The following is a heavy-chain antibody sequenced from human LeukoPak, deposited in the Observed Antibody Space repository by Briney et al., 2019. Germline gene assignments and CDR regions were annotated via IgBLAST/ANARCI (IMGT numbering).Heavy chain of an antibody. V-gene: IGHV4-61*02. Sequence: PSETLSLTCTVSGGSISSGSYYWSWIRQPAGRGLEWIGRIYSSGSTNYNPSFKSRVTISVDTSKNQFSLTLSSVTAADTAVYYCARGEMNYYESGSYHYYYHYSMDVWGKGTTVTISS. CDR3: ARGEMNYYESGSYHYYYHYSMDV. CDR1: GGSISSGSYY. J-gene: IGHJ6*03. D-gene: IGHD3-10*01. CDR2: IYSSGST.